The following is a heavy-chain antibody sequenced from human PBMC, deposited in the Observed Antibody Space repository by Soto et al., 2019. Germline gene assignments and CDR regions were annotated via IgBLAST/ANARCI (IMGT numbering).Heavy chain of an antibody. J-gene: IGHJ4*02. V-gene: IGHV3-23*01. CDR1: GFTFSNYA. Sequence: GSLRLSCAASGFTFSNYAITWGRQGPGKGLEWVSGISGSGGRSYYADSVKGRFTISRDNSKSTLYLQMNSLRAEDTAVYYCAKAYFVWSSEQPYYFDYWGQGTLVTVSS. CDR3: AKAYFVWSSEQPYYFDY. CDR2: ISGSGGRS. D-gene: IGHD3-16*01.